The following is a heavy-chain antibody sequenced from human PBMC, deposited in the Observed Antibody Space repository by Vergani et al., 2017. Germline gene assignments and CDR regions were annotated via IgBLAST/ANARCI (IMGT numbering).Heavy chain of an antibody. CDR1: GGSISSYY. V-gene: IGHV4-59*01. J-gene: IGHJ5*02. CDR3: ARDLSGGWYGWFDP. D-gene: IGHD6-19*01. Sequence: QVQLQESGPGLVKPSETLSLTCTVSGGSISSYYWSWIRQPPEKGLEWIGYIYYSGSTNYNPSLKSRVTISVDTSKNQFSLKLSSVTAADTAVYYCARDLSGGWYGWFDPWGQGTLVTVSS. CDR2: IYYSGST.